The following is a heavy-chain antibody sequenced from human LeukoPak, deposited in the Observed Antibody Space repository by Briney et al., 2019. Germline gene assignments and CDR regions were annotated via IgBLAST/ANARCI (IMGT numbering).Heavy chain of an antibody. CDR3: ARHSAGSFDP. V-gene: IGHV4-39*01. D-gene: IGHD6-19*01. CDR1: GGSISSNTYS. J-gene: IGHJ5*02. Sequence: EPSETLSLTCTVSGGSISSNTYSWGWVRQPPGMGLEWLGTISYSGRTFYNPSLKSRVTISVDTSKNQFSLDLSSVTAADTAVYYCARHSAGSFDPWGQGTLVTVSS. CDR2: ISYSGRT.